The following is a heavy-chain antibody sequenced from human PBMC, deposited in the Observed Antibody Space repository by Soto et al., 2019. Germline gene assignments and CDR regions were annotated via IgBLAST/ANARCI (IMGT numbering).Heavy chain of an antibody. V-gene: IGHV3-23*01. J-gene: IGHJ2*01. Sequence: EVQLLESGGDLVQPGGSLRLSCVASGFTFLNYDMHWVRQAPGKGLEWVAGISGSGGTFDANSVRGRFTISKDDSKNTLYQQMNSLSVENTALYYCAKDRQGSGPDFDLWGRGTLVTVSS. CDR1: GFTFLNYD. CDR2: ISGSGGT. D-gene: IGHD3-10*01. CDR3: AKDRQGSGPDFDL.